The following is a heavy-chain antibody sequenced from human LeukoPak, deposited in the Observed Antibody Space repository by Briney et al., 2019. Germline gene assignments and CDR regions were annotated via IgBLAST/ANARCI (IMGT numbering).Heavy chain of an antibody. CDR1: GFTFDDYA. V-gene: IGHV3-9*03. CDR3: ARDYPPQIARIGYYDFWSGYYGYYYYYGMDV. Sequence: GGSLRLSCAASGFTFDDYAMHWVRQAPGKGLEWVSSISWNSGNIAYADSVKGRFTISRDNAKKSLYLQMNSLIAEDVAVYYCARDYPPQIARIGYYDFWSGYYGYYYYYGMDVWGQGTTVNVSS. J-gene: IGHJ6*02. CDR2: ISWNSGNI. D-gene: IGHD3-3*01.